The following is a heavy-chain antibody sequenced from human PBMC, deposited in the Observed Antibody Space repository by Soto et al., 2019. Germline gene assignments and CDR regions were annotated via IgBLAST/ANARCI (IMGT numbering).Heavy chain of an antibody. D-gene: IGHD6-19*01. CDR3: VRDGPSRWLFAY. V-gene: IGHV3-30-3*01. J-gene: IGHJ4*02. CDR1: GFTFSSYA. Sequence: GGPLRLSCAASGFTFSSYAMHWVRQAPGKGLEWVAVISYDGSNKYYADSVKGRFTISRDNSKNTLYLQMNSLRAEVTAVYYCVRDGPSRWLFAYWGQGTLVTVSS. CDR2: ISYDGSNK.